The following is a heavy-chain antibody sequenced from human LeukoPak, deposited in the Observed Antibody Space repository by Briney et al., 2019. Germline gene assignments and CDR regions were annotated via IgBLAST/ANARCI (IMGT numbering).Heavy chain of an antibody. V-gene: IGHV4-59*01. Sequence: SETLSLTCTVSGGSISSYYWSWIRQPPGKGLEWIGYIYYSGSTNYNPSLKSRVTISVDTSKNQFSLKLSSVTAADTAVYYCARGPYSAHGVDIWGQGTMVTVSS. CDR3: ARGPYSAHGVDI. J-gene: IGHJ3*02. CDR1: GGSISSYY. CDR2: IYYSGST. D-gene: IGHD2-15*01.